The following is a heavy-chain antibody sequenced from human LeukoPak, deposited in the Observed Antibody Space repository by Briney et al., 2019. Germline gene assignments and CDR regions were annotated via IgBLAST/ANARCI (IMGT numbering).Heavy chain of an antibody. J-gene: IGHJ6*04. Sequence: GASVKVPCKTSGYSFISHDINWVRQAAGQGLEWMGWMSPYSGKTGYAQKFQGRVTMTRDTSISTLYMELRRLRSDDTAVYYCARRYGPGHMDVWGKGTTVIISS. CDR1: GYSFISHD. D-gene: IGHD3-10*01. CDR2: MSPYSGKT. V-gene: IGHV1-8*01. CDR3: ARRYGPGHMDV.